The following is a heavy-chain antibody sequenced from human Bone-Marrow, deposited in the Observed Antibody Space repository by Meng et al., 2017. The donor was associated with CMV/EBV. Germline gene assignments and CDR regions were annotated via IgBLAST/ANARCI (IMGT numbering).Heavy chain of an antibody. D-gene: IGHD3-3*01. CDR3: ARAERDYDFWSGYYTVFDY. J-gene: IGHJ4*02. CDR1: GFTFSSYW. CDR2: IKQDGSEK. Sequence: GESLKISCAASGFTFSSYWMSWVRQAPGKGLEWVANIKQDGSEKYYVESVKGRFTISRDNAKNSLYLQMNSLRAEGTAVYYCARAERDYDFWSGYYTVFDYWGQGTLVTVSS. V-gene: IGHV3-7*01.